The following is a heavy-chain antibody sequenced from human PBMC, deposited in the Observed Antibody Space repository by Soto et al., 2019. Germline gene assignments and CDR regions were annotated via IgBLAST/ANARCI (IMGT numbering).Heavy chain of an antibody. V-gene: IGHV1-69*08. D-gene: IGHD2-21*02. CDR2: VIPVLTTT. J-gene: IGHJ6*02. CDR3: ARRRYCGYDCYHKHYYGMDV. Sequence: QVQLVQSGAEVKKPGSSVRVSCRSSGDTFSSYIVNWLRLAPGRGLEWMGRVIPVLTTTDYAQNFRGRVTISADISTNTVYLDLSSLRSDETAVYYCARRRYCGYDCYHKHYYGMDVWGQGSLVTVAS. CDR1: GDTFSSYI.